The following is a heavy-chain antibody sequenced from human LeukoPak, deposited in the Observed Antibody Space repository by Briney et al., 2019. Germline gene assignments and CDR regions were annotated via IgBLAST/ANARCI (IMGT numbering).Heavy chain of an antibody. Sequence: PSETLSLTCAVYGGTLSGYYWSWIRQPPGKGLEWIGEIKESEKTNYNPSLKSRVTISIDTSKNQFSLKLSSVTAADTAVYYCARVGLRNVHNPLGYWRQGTLVTVSS. CDR1: GGTLSGYY. D-gene: IGHD5-24*01. CDR3: ARVGLRNVHNPLGY. J-gene: IGHJ4*02. V-gene: IGHV4-34*01. CDR2: IKESEKT.